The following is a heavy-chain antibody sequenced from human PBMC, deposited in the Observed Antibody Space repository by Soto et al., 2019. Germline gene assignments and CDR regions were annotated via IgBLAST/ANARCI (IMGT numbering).Heavy chain of an antibody. D-gene: IGHD2-21*01. J-gene: IGHJ4*02. CDR2: ISWNGGNI. CDR1: GFIFDNSG. CDR3: VKAGVRDLIVEVPVYFDN. Sequence: EVQLVESGGGLVQPGRSRRLSCAASGFIFDNSGMHWVRQAPGKGLEWVSGISWNGGNIGYADSVRGRFSISRDNAKDSLFLQMDSLRPDDTAFYYCVKAGVRDLIVEVPVYFDNWGQGTLVTVSS. V-gene: IGHV3-9*01.